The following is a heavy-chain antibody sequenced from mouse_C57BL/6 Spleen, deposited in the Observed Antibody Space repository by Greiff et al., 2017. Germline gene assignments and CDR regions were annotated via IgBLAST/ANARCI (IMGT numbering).Heavy chain of an antibody. J-gene: IGHJ4*01. V-gene: IGHV1-81*01. CDR2: IYPRSGNT. Sequence: QVQLQQSGAELARPGASVKLSCKASGYTFTSYGISWVKQRTGQGLEWIGEIYPRSGNTYYNEKFKGKATLTADKSSSTAYMELRSLTSEDSAVYFCARRRFITTVVATNYYAMDYWGQGTSVTVSS. CDR1: GYTFTSYG. D-gene: IGHD1-1*01. CDR3: ARRRFITTVVATNYYAMDY.